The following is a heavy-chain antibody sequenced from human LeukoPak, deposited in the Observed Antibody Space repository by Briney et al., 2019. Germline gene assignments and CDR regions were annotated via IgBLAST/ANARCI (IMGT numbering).Heavy chain of an antibody. J-gene: IGHJ4*02. V-gene: IGHV1-8*02. CDR2: MNPNSGNT. CDR1: GYTFTGYY. CDR3: ARGKDGDYADY. D-gene: IGHD4-17*01. Sequence: GASVKVSCKASGYTFTGYYMHWVRQATGQGLEWMGWMNPNSGNTGYAQKFQGRLTMTRDNSINTAYMELSSLRSEDTAVYYCARGKDGDYADYWGQGTLVTVSS.